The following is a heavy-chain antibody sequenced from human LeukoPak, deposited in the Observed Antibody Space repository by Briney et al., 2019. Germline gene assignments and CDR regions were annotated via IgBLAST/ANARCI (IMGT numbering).Heavy chain of an antibody. CDR2: IRYDGSNK. D-gene: IGHD3-10*01. V-gene: IGHV3-30*02. CDR3: TTAYYYSSGSYYGVDY. CDR1: GFTFSSYG. Sequence: GGSLRLSCAASGFTFSSYGMHWVRQAPGKGLEWVAFIRYDGSNKYYADSVKGRFTISRDNSKSTLYLQMNSLRAEDTAVYYCTTAYYYSSGSYYGVDYWGQGTLVTVSS. J-gene: IGHJ4*02.